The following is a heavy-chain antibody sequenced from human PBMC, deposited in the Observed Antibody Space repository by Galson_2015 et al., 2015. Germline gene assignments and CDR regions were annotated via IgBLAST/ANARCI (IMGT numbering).Heavy chain of an antibody. CDR3: ARNSAWTFDI. D-gene: IGHD1-1*01. CDR1: EFTFSNYW. Sequence: SLRLSCAASEFTFSNYWMTWVRQGPGKGLELVAHIRPDGSDKYHVDSVKGRFTISRDNARNSLYLQMNSLGTEDMAVYYCARNSAWTFDIWGQGTIVTVSS. J-gene: IGHJ3*02. V-gene: IGHV3-7*01. CDR2: IRPDGSDK.